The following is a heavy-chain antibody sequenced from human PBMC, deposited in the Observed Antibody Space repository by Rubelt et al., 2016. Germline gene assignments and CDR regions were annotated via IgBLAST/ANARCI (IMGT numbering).Heavy chain of an antibody. D-gene: IGHD4/OR15-4a*01. J-gene: IGHJ4*02. CDR3: ARVVLVWWPDY. V-gene: IGHV4-61*08. CDR2: IYYSGST. CDR1: GGSISSGGYY. Sequence: QVQLQESGPGLVKPSGTLSLTCTVSGGSISSGGYYWSWIRQHPGKGLEWIGYIYYSGSTNYNPSPKSRVTISGDTSKNQFSLKLSSVTAADTAVYYCARVVLVWWPDYWGQGTLVTVSS.